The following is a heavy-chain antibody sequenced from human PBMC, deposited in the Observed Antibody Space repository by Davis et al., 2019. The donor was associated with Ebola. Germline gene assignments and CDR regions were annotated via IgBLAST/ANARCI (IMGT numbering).Heavy chain of an antibody. Sequence: PSETLSLTCSVSGGSISSYYWSWIRQPPGKGLEWIGYIYYSGSTNYNPSLKSRVTISVDTSKNQFSLKLSSVTAADTAVYYCARDSGSYYYNWFDPWGQGTLVTVSS. CDR1: GGSISSYY. J-gene: IGHJ5*02. CDR2: IYYSGST. V-gene: IGHV4-59*01. CDR3: ARDSGSYYYNWFDP. D-gene: IGHD1-26*01.